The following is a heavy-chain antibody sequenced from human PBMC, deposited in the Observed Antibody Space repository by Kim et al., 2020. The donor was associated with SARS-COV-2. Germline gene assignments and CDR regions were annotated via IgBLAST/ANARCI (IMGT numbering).Heavy chain of an antibody. Sequence: ASVKVSCKASGYTFTSYGISWVRQAPGQGLEWMGWISAYNGNTNYAQKLQGRVTMTTDTSTSTAYMELRSLRSDDTAVYYCARDDYDILTGYYTPRFDYWGQGTLVTVSS. D-gene: IGHD3-9*01. CDR2: ISAYNGNT. J-gene: IGHJ4*02. CDR1: GYTFTSYG. CDR3: ARDDYDILTGYYTPRFDY. V-gene: IGHV1-18*01.